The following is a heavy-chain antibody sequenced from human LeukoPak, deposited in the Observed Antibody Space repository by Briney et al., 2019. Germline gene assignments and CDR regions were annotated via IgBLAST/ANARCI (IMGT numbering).Heavy chain of an antibody. CDR1: GGSISSYY. D-gene: IGHD5-12*01. CDR2: FYNSGST. Sequence: KSSETLSLTCTVSGGSISSYYWSWIRHPPGKGLEWIGHFYNSGSTNYNPSLKSRVAISVDTSKNQFSLKLSSVTAADTAVYFCARANSGYDPFDYWGQGTLVTVSS. V-gene: IGHV4-59*01. CDR3: ARANSGYDPFDY. J-gene: IGHJ4*02.